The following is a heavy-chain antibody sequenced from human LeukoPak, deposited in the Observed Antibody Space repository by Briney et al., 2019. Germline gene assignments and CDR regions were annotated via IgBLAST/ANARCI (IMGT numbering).Heavy chain of an antibody. CDR3: ARDSQLFEWIAAAGMVRPYYFDY. CDR2: INPSGGST. V-gene: IGHV1-46*01. CDR1: GYTFTSYY. D-gene: IGHD6-13*01. J-gene: IGHJ4*02. Sequence: SVRVSCKASGYTFTSYYMHWVRQAPGQGLEWMGIINPSGGSTSYAQKFQGRVTMTRDTSTSTVYMELSSLRSEDTAVYYCARDSQLFEWIAAAGMVRPYYFDYWGQGTLVTVSS.